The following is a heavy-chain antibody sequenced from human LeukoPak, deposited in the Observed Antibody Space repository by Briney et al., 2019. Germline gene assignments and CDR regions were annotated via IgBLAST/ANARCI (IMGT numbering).Heavy chain of an antibody. J-gene: IGHJ4*02. D-gene: IGHD4-17*01. V-gene: IGHV3-74*01. CDR3: ARNYGEFDY. CDR1: GFXFSSYW. Sequence: GGSLRLSCAASGFXFSSYWIHWVRQAPGEGLIWDSRINSDGSNTGYADSVKGRFTISRDNAKNTLYLQMNSLRAEDTAGYYCARNYGEFDYWGQGTLVTVSS. CDR2: INSDGSNT.